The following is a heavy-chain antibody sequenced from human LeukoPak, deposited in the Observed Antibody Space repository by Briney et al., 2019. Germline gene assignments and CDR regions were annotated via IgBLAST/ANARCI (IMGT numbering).Heavy chain of an antibody. CDR1: GGTFSSYA. D-gene: IGHD6-13*01. CDR2: IIPIFGTA. J-gene: IGHJ4*02. CDR3: AKDLDEQLVPTGFDY. Sequence: ASVKVSCKASGGTFSSYAISWVRQAPGQGLEWMGGIIPIFGTANYAQKFQGRVTITADESTSTAYMGLNSLRTEDTALYYCAKDLDEQLVPTGFDYWGQGTLVTVSS. V-gene: IGHV1-69*13.